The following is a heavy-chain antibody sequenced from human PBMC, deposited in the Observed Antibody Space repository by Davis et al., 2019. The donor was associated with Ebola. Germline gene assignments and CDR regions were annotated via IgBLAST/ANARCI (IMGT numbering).Heavy chain of an antibody. CDR3: ATDFDAGDGR. CDR1: GVTFRNYV. V-gene: IGHV3-23*01. Sequence: GESLKISCAVSGVTFRNYVMSWVRQAPGKGLEWVSSISSSGGNSFYMDSVKGRFTISRDNAKNMVYVQVNSLKVEDTAVYYCATDFDAGDGRWGQGTLVTVSS. J-gene: IGHJ4*02. CDR2: ISSSGGNS. D-gene: IGHD3-9*01.